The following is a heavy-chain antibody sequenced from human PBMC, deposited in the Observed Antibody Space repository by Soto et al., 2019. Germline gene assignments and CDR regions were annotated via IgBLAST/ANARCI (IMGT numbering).Heavy chain of an antibody. CDR2: IYYSGST. CDR1: GGSISSYY. Sequence: SETLSLTCTVSGGSISSYYWSWIRQPPGKGLEWIGYIYYSGSTNYNPSLKSRVTISVDTSKNQFSLKLSSVTAADTAVYYCARGQRFLEWLPPSFDYWGQGTLVTVSS. D-gene: IGHD3-3*01. CDR3: ARGQRFLEWLPPSFDY. J-gene: IGHJ4*02. V-gene: IGHV4-59*01.